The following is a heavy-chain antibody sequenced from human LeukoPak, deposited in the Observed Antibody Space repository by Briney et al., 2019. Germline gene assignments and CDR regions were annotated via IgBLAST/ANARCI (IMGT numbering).Heavy chain of an antibody. CDR2: IYYSGTT. V-gene: IGHV4-59*01. D-gene: IGHD3-3*01. J-gene: IGHJ4*02. CDR3: ATGGRFSDY. CDR1: GGSISSYY. Sequence: SETLSLTCTVSGGSISSYYWSWIRQPPGKGLEWIGYIYYSGTTNYNPSLKSRVTISVDTSKNQFSLKLSSVTAADTAVYYCATGGRFSDYWGQGTLVTVSS.